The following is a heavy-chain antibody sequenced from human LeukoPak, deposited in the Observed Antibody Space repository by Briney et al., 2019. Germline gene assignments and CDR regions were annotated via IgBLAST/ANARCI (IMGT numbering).Heavy chain of an antibody. CDR2: IYYNGST. Sequence: SETLSLTCTVSGGSISSDNYYWSWIRQPPGKGLEWIGYIYYNGSTSYNLSLKSRVFISVDTSKNQFSLKLSSVTAADTAVYSCARMAIVVVTSFYYYYYMDVWGRGTTVTVSS. D-gene: IGHD3-22*01. V-gene: IGHV4-30-4*08. CDR1: GGSISSDNYY. CDR3: ARMAIVVVTSFYYYYYMDV. J-gene: IGHJ6*03.